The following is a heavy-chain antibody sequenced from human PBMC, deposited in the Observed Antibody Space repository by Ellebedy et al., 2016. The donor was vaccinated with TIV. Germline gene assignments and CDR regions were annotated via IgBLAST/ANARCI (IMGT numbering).Heavy chain of an antibody. Sequence: ASVKVSCKASGYTFTGYYMHWVRQAPGQGLEWMGWINPNSGGTNYAQKFQGRVTMTRDTSISTAYMELSRLRSDDTAVYYCASGNSGPEGELNYWYFDLWGRGTLVTVSS. CDR1: GYTFTGYY. J-gene: IGHJ2*01. CDR2: INPNSGGT. V-gene: IGHV1-2*02. CDR3: ASGNSGPEGELNYWYFDL. D-gene: IGHD3-10*01.